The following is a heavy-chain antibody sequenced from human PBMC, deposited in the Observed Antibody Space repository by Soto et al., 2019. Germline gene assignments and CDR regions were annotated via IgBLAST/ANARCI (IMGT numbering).Heavy chain of an antibody. D-gene: IGHD3-3*01. V-gene: IGHV1-2*02. CDR2: INPATGAA. J-gene: IGHJ3*02. CDR3: ARGGGVGVAGSAAFDM. CDR1: GYPVIAYY. Sequence: QLHLVQSGAVVKKPGASVTVSCSASGYPVIAYYMHWVRQAPGRGLEWMGGINPATGAAKYTQTFQGRVTMTRDTSTSTVFMELRGLTSEDTAVFYCARGGGVGVAGSAAFDMWGQGTLVTVSS.